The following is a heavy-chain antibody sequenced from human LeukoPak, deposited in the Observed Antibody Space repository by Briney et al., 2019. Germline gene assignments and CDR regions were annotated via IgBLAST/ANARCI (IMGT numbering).Heavy chain of an antibody. V-gene: IGHV4-38-2*01. Sequence: SETLSLTCAVSGYPISSGYYWGWIRQPPGKGLEWIGNVYQSGITYYNASLKSRVTISVDTSKNQFSLKLNSVTAADTAVYYCAIRYSNSYFDYWGQGTLVTVSS. CDR3: AIRYSNSYFDY. D-gene: IGHD4-11*01. J-gene: IGHJ4*02. CDR1: GYPISSGYY. CDR2: VYQSGIT.